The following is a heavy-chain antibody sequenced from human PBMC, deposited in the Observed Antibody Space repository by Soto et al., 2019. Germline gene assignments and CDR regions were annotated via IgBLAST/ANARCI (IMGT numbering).Heavy chain of an antibody. CDR2: VYCSGST. CDR1: GGSISSHY. V-gene: IGHV4-59*11. D-gene: IGHD3-3*01. Sequence: SETLSLSCTVSGGSISSHYWSWIRQPPGQGLEWIGYVYCSGSTNYNPSLKSRVTISVDTSKNQFSLKLSSVTAADTAVYYCARVGHKYYDFWSGYFSQHDYYYCYGMDFWGQGSTDTGSS. CDR3: ARVGHKYYDFWSGYFSQHDYYYCYGMDF. J-gene: IGHJ6*02.